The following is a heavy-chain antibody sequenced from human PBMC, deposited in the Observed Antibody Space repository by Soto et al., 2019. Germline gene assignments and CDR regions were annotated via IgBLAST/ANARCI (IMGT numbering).Heavy chain of an antibody. CDR1: GGSISSGGYY. CDR2: IYYSGST. Sequence: QVQLQESGPGLVKPSQTLSLPCTVSGGSISSGGYYWSWIRQHPGKGLEWIGYIYYSGSTVYNPSLKSRVTISVDTSKNQFSLKLSSVTAADTVVYYCARVGGINWFDPWGQGTLVTVSS. V-gene: IGHV4-31*03. CDR3: ARVGGINWFDP. D-gene: IGHD3-16*01. J-gene: IGHJ5*02.